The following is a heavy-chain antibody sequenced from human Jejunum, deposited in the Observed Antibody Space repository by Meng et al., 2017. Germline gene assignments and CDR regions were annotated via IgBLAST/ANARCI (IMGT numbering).Heavy chain of an antibody. CDR3: ATGGAYYYDSSGSPDV. D-gene: IGHD3-22*01. J-gene: IGHJ4*02. Sequence: GEPLKISCAASGFSFSSYNMHWVRQAPGKGLEWLTVISYDGSNKYYADSVKGRFTISRDNSKNTLYLQMNSLRVEDTAVYYCATGGAYYYDSSGSPDVWGQGTLVTVSS. V-gene: IGHV3-30*01. CDR1: GFSFSSYN. CDR2: ISYDGSNK.